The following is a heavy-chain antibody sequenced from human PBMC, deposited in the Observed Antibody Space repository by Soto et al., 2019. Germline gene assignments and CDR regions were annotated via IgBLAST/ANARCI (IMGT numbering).Heavy chain of an antibody. CDR2: IYYTGST. CDR3: ASTSYFDNSGSAY. Sequence: KTSEILSLTCTVSGASISSDIYYWSWIRQPPGKGLEWIGYIYYTGSTYYNPSLKSRVIISIDKSKNQFSLNLNSVTAADTAVYYCASTSYFDNSGSAYWGQGALVTVSS. D-gene: IGHD3-22*01. V-gene: IGHV4-30-4*01. CDR1: GASISSDIYY. J-gene: IGHJ4*02.